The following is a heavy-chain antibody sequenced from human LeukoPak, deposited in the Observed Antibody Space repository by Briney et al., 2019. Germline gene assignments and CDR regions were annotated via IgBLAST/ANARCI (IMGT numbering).Heavy chain of an antibody. J-gene: IGHJ5*02. Sequence: ASVKVSCKASGYTFTSYYMHWVRQAPGQGLEWMGIINPSGGSTSYAQKFQGRVTMTRDTSTSTVYMELSSLRSEDTAVNYCARDALYVAIETRLNWFDPWGQGTLVTVSS. CDR1: GYTFTSYY. D-gene: IGHD2-21*01. CDR2: INPSGGST. V-gene: IGHV1-46*01. CDR3: ARDALYVAIETRLNWFDP.